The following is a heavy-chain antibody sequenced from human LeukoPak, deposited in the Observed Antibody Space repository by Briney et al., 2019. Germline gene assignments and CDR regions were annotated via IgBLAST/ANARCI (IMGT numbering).Heavy chain of an antibody. D-gene: IGHD7-27*01. CDR2: INPNSGGT. CDR1: GYTLIGYY. V-gene: IGHV1-2*02. Sequence: ASVKVSCKASGYTLIGYYMHWVRQAPGQGLEWMGWINPNSGGTNYAQKFQGRVTMTRDTSISTAYMELSRLRSDDTAVYYCARDVTGDQSWFFDLWGRGTLVTVSS. J-gene: IGHJ2*01. CDR3: ARDVTGDQSWFFDL.